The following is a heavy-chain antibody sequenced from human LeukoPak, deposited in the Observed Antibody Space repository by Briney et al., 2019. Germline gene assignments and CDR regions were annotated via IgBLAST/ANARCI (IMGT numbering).Heavy chain of an antibody. Sequence: GGSLRLSCAASGFTFSGFPMHWVRQAPGKGLEWVAVISYDGRNKYYADSVKGRFTISRDNSKNTLDLQMNSLRAEDTAVYYCARTIVVVPATKIWFDPWGQGTLVTVSS. CDR1: GFTFSGFP. J-gene: IGHJ5*02. CDR2: ISYDGRNK. CDR3: ARTIVVVPATKIWFDP. D-gene: IGHD2-2*01. V-gene: IGHV3-30*04.